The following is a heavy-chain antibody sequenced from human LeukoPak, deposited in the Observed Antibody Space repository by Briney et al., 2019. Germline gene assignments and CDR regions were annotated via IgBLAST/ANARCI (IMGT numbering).Heavy chain of an antibody. J-gene: IGHJ6*03. CDR1: GGSFSSYY. Sequence: SETLSLTCAVYGGSFSSYYWSWIRQPPGKGLEWIGEINHSGSTNYNPSLKSRVTISVDTSKNQFSLKLSSVTAADTAVYYCARDVGYSALNYYYYYMDVWGKGTTVTVSS. D-gene: IGHD5-12*01. CDR3: ARDVGYSALNYYYYYMDV. V-gene: IGHV4-34*01. CDR2: INHSGST.